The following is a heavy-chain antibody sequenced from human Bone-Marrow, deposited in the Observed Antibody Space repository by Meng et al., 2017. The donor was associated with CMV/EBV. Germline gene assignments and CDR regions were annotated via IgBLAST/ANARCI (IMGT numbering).Heavy chain of an antibody. J-gene: IGHJ5*02. V-gene: IGHV3-21*01. Sequence: GGSLRLSCAASGFTFSSYSMNWVRQAPGKGLEWVSSISSSSSYIYYADSVKGRFTISRDNAKNSLYLQMNSLRAEDTAVYYCARELAYDFWSGYSNWFDPWGQGTLVTVS. CDR3: ARELAYDFWSGYSNWFDP. CDR2: ISSSSSYI. CDR1: GFTFSSYS. D-gene: IGHD3-3*01.